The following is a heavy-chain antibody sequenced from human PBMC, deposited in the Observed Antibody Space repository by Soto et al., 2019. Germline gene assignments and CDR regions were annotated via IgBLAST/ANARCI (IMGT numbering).Heavy chain of an antibody. CDR3: ATTAGTYYYYGMDV. D-gene: IGHD6-13*01. Sequence: EVQLLESGGGLVQPGGSLRLSCAASGFTFSSYAMRWVRQAPGKGLEWVSAISGSGGSTYYADSVKGRFTISRDNSKNTLYLQMNSLRVEDTAVYYCATTAGTYYYYGMDVWGQGTTVTVSS. V-gene: IGHV3-23*01. CDR2: ISGSGGST. J-gene: IGHJ6*02. CDR1: GFTFSSYA.